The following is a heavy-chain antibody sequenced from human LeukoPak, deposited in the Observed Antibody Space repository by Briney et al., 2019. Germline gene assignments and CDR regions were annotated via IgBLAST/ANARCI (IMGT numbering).Heavy chain of an antibody. D-gene: IGHD3-10*01. CDR3: ARGKYYYGSGVDY. V-gene: IGHV3-23*01. Sequence: GGSLRLSCAASGFTFSTYAMSWVRQAPGKGLEWVSAICGSDGSRYYADSVKGRFTISRDNAKNSLYLQMNSLRAEDTALYYCARGKYYYGSGVDYWGQGTLVTVSS. CDR1: GFTFSTYA. CDR2: ICGSDGSR. J-gene: IGHJ4*02.